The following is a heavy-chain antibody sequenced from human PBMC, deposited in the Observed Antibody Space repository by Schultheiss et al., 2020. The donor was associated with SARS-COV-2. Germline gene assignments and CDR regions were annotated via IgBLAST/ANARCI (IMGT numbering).Heavy chain of an antibody. D-gene: IGHD3-22*01. Sequence: GESLKISCAASGFTVSSNYMSWVRQAPGKGLEWVSAISGSGGSTYYADSVKGRFTISRDNSKNTLYLQMNSLRAEDTAVYYCANYYDSSGYYEGSYGMDVWGQGTTVTVSS. CDR2: ISGSGGST. V-gene: IGHV3-23*01. J-gene: IGHJ6*02. CDR3: ANYYDSSGYYEGSYGMDV. CDR1: GFTVSSNY.